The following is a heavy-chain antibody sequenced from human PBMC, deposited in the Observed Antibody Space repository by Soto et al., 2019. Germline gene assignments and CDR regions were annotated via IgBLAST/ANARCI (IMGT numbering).Heavy chain of an antibody. CDR1: GFTVSNNY. D-gene: IGHD1-1*01. Sequence: EVQLVESGGGLVQPGGSLRLSCAASGFTVSNNYMRWVRQAPGKGLEWASLIYSGGATYYADAVKGRFTISRDNSQNPLYLQIYSLGDEDTAVYYCARDGTYNWVGGQGILVTVSS. CDR3: ARDGTYNWV. CDR2: IYSGGAT. V-gene: IGHV3-66*01. J-gene: IGHJ4*02.